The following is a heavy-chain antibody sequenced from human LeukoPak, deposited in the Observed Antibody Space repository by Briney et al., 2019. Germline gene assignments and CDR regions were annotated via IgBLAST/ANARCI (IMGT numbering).Heavy chain of an antibody. V-gene: IGHV3-30-3*01. CDR3: ARTSSDPWSFVDY. CDR2: ISYDGSNK. J-gene: IGHJ4*02. D-gene: IGHD6-19*01. CDR1: GFTFSSYA. Sequence: GGSLRLSCAASGFTFSSYAMPWVRQAPGKGLEWVAVISYDGSNKYYADSVKSRFTIYRDNSKNTLYLQMNSLRAEDTAVYYCARTSSDPWSFVDYWGQGTLVTVSS.